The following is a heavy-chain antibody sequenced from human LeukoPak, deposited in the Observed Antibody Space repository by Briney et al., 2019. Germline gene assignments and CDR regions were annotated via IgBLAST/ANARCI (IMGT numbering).Heavy chain of an antibody. D-gene: IGHD4-17*01. V-gene: IGHV3-53*01. CDR2: IYSGGRT. J-gene: IGHJ6*03. Sequence: GGSLRLSCAASGFTVSTNYMSWVRQAPGKGLEWVSVIYSGGRTDYADSVKGRFTISRDNSKNTLYLQMNSLRVEDTAVYYCAADSTVTTGTHYYYMDVWGKGTTVTISS. CDR3: AADSTVTTGTHYYYMDV. CDR1: GFTVSTNY.